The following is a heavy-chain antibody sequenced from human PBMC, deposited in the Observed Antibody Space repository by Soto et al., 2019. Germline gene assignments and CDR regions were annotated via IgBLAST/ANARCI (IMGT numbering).Heavy chain of an antibody. D-gene: IGHD1-1*01. CDR2: INWNGGST. Sequence: EVQLVESGGGVVRPGGSLRLSCAASGFTFDDYGLRWVRQAPGKGLELVSGINWNGGSTGYADSVKGRFTISRDNAKNSLDLQMNSLRAEDTALYYCARDTMENGYYYYGMDVWGQGTTVTVSS. J-gene: IGHJ6*02. CDR3: ARDTMENGYYYYGMDV. V-gene: IGHV3-20*04. CDR1: GFTFDDYG.